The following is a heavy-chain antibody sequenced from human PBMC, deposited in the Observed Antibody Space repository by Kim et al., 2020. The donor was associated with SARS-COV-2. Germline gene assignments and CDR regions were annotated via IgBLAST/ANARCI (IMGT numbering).Heavy chain of an antibody. D-gene: IGHD1-26*01. CDR3: ARPQGGSYYGAFDI. Sequence: GGSLRLSCAASGFTFSSYAMHWVRQAPGKGLEWVAVISYDGSNKYFADSVKGRFTISRDNSKNTLYLQMNSLRAEDTAVYYCARPQGGSYYGAFDIWGQGTMVTVSS. J-gene: IGHJ3*02. V-gene: IGHV3-30*04. CDR2: ISYDGSNK. CDR1: GFTFSSYA.